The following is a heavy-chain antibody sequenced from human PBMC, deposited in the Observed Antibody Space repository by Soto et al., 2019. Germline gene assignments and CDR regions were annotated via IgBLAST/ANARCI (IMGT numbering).Heavy chain of an antibody. Sequence: QITLQESGPTLVKPTQTLTLTCTFSGFSLSTSAVGVGWIRQPPGKALEWLALIDWDDDKHYSPSLKSRLVITKVTSINQVVLTMNNMDPVDTATYYCARGKYGSAWTLDYWGQGTLVTVSS. CDR2: IDWDDDK. J-gene: IGHJ4*02. V-gene: IGHV2-5*02. CDR1: GFSLSTSAVG. D-gene: IGHD6-19*01. CDR3: ARGKYGSAWTLDY.